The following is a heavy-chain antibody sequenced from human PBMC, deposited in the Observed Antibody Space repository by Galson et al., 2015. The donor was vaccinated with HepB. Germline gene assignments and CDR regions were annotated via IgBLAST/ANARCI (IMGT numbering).Heavy chain of an antibody. CDR3: AAGIAVADDWVYYYGMDV. CDR1: GYTLTELS. V-gene: IGHV1-24*01. J-gene: IGHJ6*02. Sequence: SVKVSCKVSGYTLTELSMHWVRQAPGKGLEWMGGFDPEDGETIYAQKFQGRVTMTEDTSTDTAYMELSSLRSEDTAVYYCAAGIAVADDWVYYYGMDVCGQGTTVTVSS. D-gene: IGHD6-19*01. CDR2: FDPEDGET.